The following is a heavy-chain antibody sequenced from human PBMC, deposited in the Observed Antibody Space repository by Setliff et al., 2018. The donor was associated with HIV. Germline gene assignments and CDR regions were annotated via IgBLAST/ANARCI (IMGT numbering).Heavy chain of an antibody. D-gene: IGHD2-21*02. CDR3: AKSGLGVVVTAIHGALDY. CDR2: ISHDESTK. J-gene: IGHJ4*02. V-gene: IGHV3-30*04. CDR1: GFTFSSSA. Sequence: PGGSLRLSCAASGFTFSSSAMYWVRQAPGKGLEWVAIISHDESTKYYADSVKGRFTISRDNSKNTLYLEMNSLRAEDTAVYYCAKSGLGVVVTAIHGALDYWGQGTLVTVS.